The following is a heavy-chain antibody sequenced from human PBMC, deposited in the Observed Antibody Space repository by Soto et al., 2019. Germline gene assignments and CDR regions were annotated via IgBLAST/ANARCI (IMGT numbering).Heavy chain of an antibody. Sequence: QVQLVQSGAEVKTPGASVKVSCKASGYTFATYDINGVRQAPGQGLEGMGWMNPNSGNTGHAQKFQARLTMTRDTALSVSHMEQSSLRIEDTAVYYCASSDGYNFNWHDSWGQGTQVSVSA. CDR2: MNPNSGNT. CDR1: GYTFATYD. V-gene: IGHV1-8*01. D-gene: IGHD2-21*01. CDR3: ASSDGYNFNWHDS. J-gene: IGHJ5*01.